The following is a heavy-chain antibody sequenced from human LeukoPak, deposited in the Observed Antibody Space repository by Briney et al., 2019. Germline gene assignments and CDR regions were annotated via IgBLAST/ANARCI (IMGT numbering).Heavy chain of an antibody. D-gene: IGHD2-15*01. CDR3: AREPQPLLPWDY. J-gene: IGHJ4*02. V-gene: IGHV3-20*04. Sequence: GGSLRLSCAASGFTFSSYWMHWVRQAPGKGLEWVSGINWNGGSTGYADSVKGRFTISRDNAKNSLYLQMNSLRAEDTALYYCAREPQPLLPWDYWGQGTLVTVSS. CDR1: GFTFSSYW. CDR2: INWNGGST.